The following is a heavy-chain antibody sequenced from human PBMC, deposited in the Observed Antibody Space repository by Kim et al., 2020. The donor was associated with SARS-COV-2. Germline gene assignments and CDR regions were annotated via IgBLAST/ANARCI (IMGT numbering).Heavy chain of an antibody. V-gene: IGHV3-23*03. CDR2: IYSGGSST. D-gene: IGHD3-22*01. J-gene: IGHJ4*02. Sequence: GGSMSLSCAASGFTFSSYAMSWVRKAPGKGLEWVSVIYSGGSSTYYADSVKGRFTISRDNSKNTLYLQMNSLRAEDTAVYYCAKDSHLGSGYYWDYWGQG. CDR1: GFTFSSYA. CDR3: AKDSHLGSGYYWDY.